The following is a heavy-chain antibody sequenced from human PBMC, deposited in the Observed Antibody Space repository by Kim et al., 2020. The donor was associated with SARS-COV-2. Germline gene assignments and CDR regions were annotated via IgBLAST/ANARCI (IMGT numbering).Heavy chain of an antibody. Sequence: SETLSLTCAVYGGSFSGYYWSWIRQPPGKGLEWIGEINHSGSTNYNPSLQSRVTISVDTSKNQFSLKLSSVTAADTAVYYCARGPNTPYYYGSGSAGKVYYYGMDVWGQGTTVTVSS. V-gene: IGHV4-34*01. CDR1: GGSFSGYY. J-gene: IGHJ6*02. CDR2: INHSGST. CDR3: ARGPNTPYYYGSGSAGKVYYYGMDV. D-gene: IGHD3-10*01.